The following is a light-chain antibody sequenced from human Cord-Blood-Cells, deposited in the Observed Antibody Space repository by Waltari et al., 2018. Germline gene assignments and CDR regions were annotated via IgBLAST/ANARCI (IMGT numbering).Light chain of an antibody. J-gene: IGKJ1*01. CDR1: QRVSRSY. Sequence: EIVLTQSPGTLSLSPGERATLPCSASQRVSRSYLAWYQQKPGQAPRLLIYGASSRATGIPDRFSVSGSGTDCTLTISRLEPEDFAVYYCQQYGSSPRTFGQGTKVEIK. CDR2: GAS. V-gene: IGKV3-20*01. CDR3: QQYGSSPRT.